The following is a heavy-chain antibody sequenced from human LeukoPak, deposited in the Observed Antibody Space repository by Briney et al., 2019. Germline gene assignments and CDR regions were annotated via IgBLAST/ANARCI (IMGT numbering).Heavy chain of an antibody. V-gene: IGHV1-2*02. CDR2: INPNSGDT. D-gene: IGHD2-8*02. Sequence: ASVKASCKASGYTFTGYYMHWVRQAAGQGLEWMGWINPNSGDTNYAQKFKGRVAMTRDTSISAAYMELSSLRFDDTAVYYCSRAADVVLVPPSDDWGQGTLVTVSS. CDR1: GYTFTGYY. J-gene: IGHJ4*02. CDR3: SRAADVVLVPPSDD.